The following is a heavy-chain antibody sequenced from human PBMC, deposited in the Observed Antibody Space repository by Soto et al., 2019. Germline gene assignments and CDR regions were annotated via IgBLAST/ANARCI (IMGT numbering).Heavy chain of an antibody. J-gene: IGHJ4*01. D-gene: IGHD6-19*01. CDR3: VREGFTTGWYYFDY. CDR2: ITPDGSKK. Sequence: GGSLRLSCTTSGFTFSIYAMHWVRQAPGKGLEWVAVITPDGSKKNYADSVRGRFSISRDNSRNTLSLQTGTLRPEDTAIYYCVREGFTTGWYYFDYWGQGTRVTVSS. CDR1: GFTFSIYA. V-gene: IGHV3-30*14.